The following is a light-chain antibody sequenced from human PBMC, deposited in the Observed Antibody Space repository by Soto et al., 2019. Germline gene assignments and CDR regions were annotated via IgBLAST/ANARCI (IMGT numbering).Light chain of an antibody. J-gene: IGKJ1*01. CDR3: HQRSNWPQT. CDR1: QSVNTY. Sequence: EIVLTQSPATLSLSPGERATLSCRASQSVNTYLAWYQQKPGQAPRLLIYDASTRATGIPARFSGSGSGTDFTLTISSLEPEDFAVYYCHQRSNWPQTFGRGARVDI. CDR2: DAS. V-gene: IGKV3-11*01.